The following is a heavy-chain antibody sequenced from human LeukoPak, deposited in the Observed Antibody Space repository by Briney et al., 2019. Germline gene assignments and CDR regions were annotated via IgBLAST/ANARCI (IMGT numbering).Heavy chain of an antibody. CDR1: GGSISSGSYY. Sequence: SQTLSLTCTVSGGSISSGSYYWSWIRQPAGKGLEWIGRIYTCGSTNYNPSLESRVTISVDTSKNQFSLKLSSVTAADTAVYYCARGGSIVGATIDYWGQGTLVTVSS. CDR2: IYTCGST. D-gene: IGHD1-26*01. V-gene: IGHV4-61*02. CDR3: ARGGSIVGATIDY. J-gene: IGHJ4*02.